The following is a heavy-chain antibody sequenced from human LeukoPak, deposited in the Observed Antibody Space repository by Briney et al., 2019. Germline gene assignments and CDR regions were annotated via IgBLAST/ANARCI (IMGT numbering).Heavy chain of an antibody. J-gene: IGHJ3*02. D-gene: IGHD3-22*01. CDR1: GFTFSDYY. CDR2: ISGSSGYT. CDR3: AKAAGSSGYFSRDAFDI. V-gene: IGHV3-11*05. Sequence: PGGSLRLSCAASGFTFSDYYMSWVRQAPGKGLEWVSYISGSSGYTNYADSVKGRFTISRDNSKNTLYLQMNSLRADDTAVYYCAKAAGSSGYFSRDAFDIWGQGTMVTVSS.